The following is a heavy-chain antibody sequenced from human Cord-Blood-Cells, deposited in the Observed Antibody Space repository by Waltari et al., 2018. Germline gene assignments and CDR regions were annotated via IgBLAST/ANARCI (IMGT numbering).Heavy chain of an antibody. Sequence: QLQLQESGPGLVKPSETLSLTCTVSGGSISSSSYYWGWIRQPPGKGLEWIGSIYYSGSTYYNPSLNSRVTISVDTSKNQFSRKLSSVTAADTAVYYCARQEIALVQGVIIDYWGQGTLVTVSS. CDR2: IYYSGST. CDR3: ARQEIALVQGVIIDY. V-gene: IGHV4-39*01. CDR1: GGSISSSSYY. J-gene: IGHJ4*02. D-gene: IGHD3-10*01.